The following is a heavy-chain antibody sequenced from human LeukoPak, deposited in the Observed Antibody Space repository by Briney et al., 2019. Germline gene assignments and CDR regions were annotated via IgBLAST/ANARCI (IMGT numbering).Heavy chain of an antibody. J-gene: IGHJ4*02. CDR1: GFTFSSYA. CDR2: ISGSGGSI. V-gene: IGHV3-23*01. CDR3: AKGRDFWTKGWFDY. D-gene: IGHD3/OR15-3a*01. Sequence: GGSLRLSCAASGFTFSSYAMSWVRQAPGKGLEWVSAISGSGGSIYYADSVKGRFTISRDNSKNTLHLQMNSLRAEDTAVYYCAKGRDFWTKGWFDYWGQGTLVTVS.